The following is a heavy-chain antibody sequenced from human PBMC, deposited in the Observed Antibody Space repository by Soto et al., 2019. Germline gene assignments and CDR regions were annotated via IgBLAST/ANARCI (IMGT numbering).Heavy chain of an antibody. CDR3: ASNGYSSTWHSWFDP. D-gene: IGHD6-13*01. V-gene: IGHV1-46*03. J-gene: IGHJ5*02. CDR1: GYTFTSYY. CDR2: INPSGGST. Sequence: QVQLVQSGAEVKKPGASVKVSCKASGYTFTSYYMHWVRQAPGQGLEWMGIINPSGGSTSYAQKFQGRVTMTRDTSTSTVYMELSSLGSEDTAVYYCASNGYSSTWHSWFDPWGQGTLVTVSS.